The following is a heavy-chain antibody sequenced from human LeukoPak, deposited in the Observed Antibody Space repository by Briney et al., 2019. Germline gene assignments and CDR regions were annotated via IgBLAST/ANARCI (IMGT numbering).Heavy chain of an antibody. CDR1: GYTFTSYY. J-gene: IGHJ4*02. Sequence: ASVKVSCKASGYTFTSYYMYWVRQAPGQGLEWVGIINPSGGSTSYTQKFQGRVTITRDTSTSTVYMELNSLRSEDTAVYYCARVDRYCSGGSCWVDYWGQGTLVTVSS. CDR3: ARVDRYCSGGSCWVDY. CDR2: INPSGGST. V-gene: IGHV1-46*01. D-gene: IGHD2-15*01.